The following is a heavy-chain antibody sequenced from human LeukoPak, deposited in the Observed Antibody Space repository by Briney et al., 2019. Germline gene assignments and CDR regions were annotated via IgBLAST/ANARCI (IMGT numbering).Heavy chain of an antibody. Sequence: PGGSLRLSCAASGFTFSSYPMSWVCQAPGQGLEWVSGIVGSGDSTYYVDSVKGRFTISRDNSKNTLYLQMNSLRAEDTAVYYCAKVGTSGSSGWYEDYWGQGTLVTVSS. D-gene: IGHD6-19*01. CDR2: IVGSGDST. CDR3: AKVGTSGSSGWYEDY. CDR1: GFTFSSYP. V-gene: IGHV3-23*01. J-gene: IGHJ4*02.